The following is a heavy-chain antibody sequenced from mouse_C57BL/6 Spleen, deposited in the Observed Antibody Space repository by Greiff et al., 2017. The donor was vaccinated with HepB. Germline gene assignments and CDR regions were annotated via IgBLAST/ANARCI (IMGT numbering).Heavy chain of an antibody. J-gene: IGHJ2*01. D-gene: IGHD1-1*01. CDR1: GYSITSGYY. CDR2: ISYDGSN. V-gene: IGHV3-6*01. Sequence: EVQLQESGPGLVKPSQSLSLTCSVTGYSITSGYYWNWIRQFPGNKLEWMGYISYDGSNNYNPSLKNRISITRDTSKNQFFLKLNSVTTEDTATYYCASLYYYGSFYYFDYWGQGTTLTVSS. CDR3: ASLYYYGSFYYFDY.